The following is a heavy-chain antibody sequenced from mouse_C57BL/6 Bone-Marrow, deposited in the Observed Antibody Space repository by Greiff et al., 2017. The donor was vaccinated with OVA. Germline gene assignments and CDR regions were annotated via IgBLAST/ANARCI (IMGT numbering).Heavy chain of an antibody. CDR1: GYTFTSYG. D-gene: IGHD1-1*02. J-gene: IGHJ3*01. CDR2: IYPRSGNT. CDR3: ARSGGTWFAY. Sequence: QVQLKPSGAELARPGASVKLSCKASGYTFTSYGISWVKQSTGQGLEWIGEIYPRSGNTYYNEKFKGKATLTADKSSSTAYMELRSLTSEDSAVYFCARSGGTWFAYWGQGTLVTVSA. V-gene: IGHV1-81*01.